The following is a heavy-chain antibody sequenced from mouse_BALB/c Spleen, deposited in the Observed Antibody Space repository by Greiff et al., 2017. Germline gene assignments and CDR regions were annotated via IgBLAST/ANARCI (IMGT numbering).Heavy chain of an antibody. J-gene: IGHJ2*01. D-gene: IGHD1-1*01. CDR1: GFNIKDTY. CDR2: IDPANGNT. Sequence: EVQLVESGAELVKPGASVKLSCTASGFNIKDTYMHWVKQRPEQGLEWIGRIDPANGNTKYDPKFQGKATITADTSSNTAYLQLSSLTSEDTAVYYCARTTTVVHWGQGTTLTVSS. CDR3: ARTTTVVH. V-gene: IGHV14-3*02.